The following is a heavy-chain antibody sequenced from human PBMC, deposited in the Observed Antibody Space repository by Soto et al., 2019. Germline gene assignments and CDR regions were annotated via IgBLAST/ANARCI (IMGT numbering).Heavy chain of an antibody. V-gene: IGHV3-15*01. Sequence: GGSLRLSCAASGFTFSNAWMSWVRQTPGKGLEWVGRIKSKTDGGTTDYAAPVKGRFTISRDDSKNTLYLQMNSLKTEDTAVYYCTTGSGAFDWLLSFDYWGQGTLVTVSS. D-gene: IGHD3-9*01. CDR1: GFTFSNAW. CDR2: IKSKTDGGTT. J-gene: IGHJ4*02. CDR3: TTGSGAFDWLLSFDY.